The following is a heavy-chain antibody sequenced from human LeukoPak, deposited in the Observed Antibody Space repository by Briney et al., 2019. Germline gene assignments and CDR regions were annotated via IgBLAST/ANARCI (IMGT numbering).Heavy chain of an antibody. Sequence: SETLSLTCALSRGSIMTTHWWSWVRQPPGKGLEWIGEIYHTGTTNYNPSLKSRVTISVDRSKNQFSLKLSSVTAADTAVYYCARDVPAANYWGQGTLVTVSS. J-gene: IGHJ4*02. D-gene: IGHD2-2*01. CDR3: ARDVPAANY. V-gene: IGHV4-4*02. CDR1: RGSIMTTHW. CDR2: IYHTGTT.